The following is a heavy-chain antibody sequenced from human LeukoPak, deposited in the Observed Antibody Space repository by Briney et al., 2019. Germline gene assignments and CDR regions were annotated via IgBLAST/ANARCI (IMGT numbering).Heavy chain of an antibody. D-gene: IGHD5-12*01. CDR1: GFSFTNYW. CDR2: IRSSSET. J-gene: IGHJ5*02. Sequence: GGSLRLSCAVSGFSFTNYWMHWVRQDPGKGLEWVSHIRSSSETFYADSVKGRFTISRDNARNSLYLQMNNLRGEDTAIYYCARDAGNSGYGCDLWGQGTLVTVSS. CDR3: ARDAGNSGYGCDL. V-gene: IGHV3-69-1*01.